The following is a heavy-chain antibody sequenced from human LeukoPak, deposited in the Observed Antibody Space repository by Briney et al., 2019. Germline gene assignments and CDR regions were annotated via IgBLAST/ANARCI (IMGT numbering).Heavy chain of an antibody. V-gene: IGHV3-23*01. CDR1: GFIFSSHT. J-gene: IGHJ2*01. D-gene: IGHD1-26*01. Sequence: GGSLRLSCAASGFIFSSHTMHWARQAPGKGLEWVSGISSSGSGGNTYYADSVKGRFTISRDSSRNTLFLHMNTLRAEDTAIYYCAKDRTVGASYWYFDLWGRGTLVTVSS. CDR2: ISSSGSGGNT. CDR3: AKDRTVGASYWYFDL.